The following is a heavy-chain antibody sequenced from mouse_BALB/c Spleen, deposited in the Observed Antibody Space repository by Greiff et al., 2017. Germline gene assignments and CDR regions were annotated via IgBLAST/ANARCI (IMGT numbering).Heavy chain of an antibody. Sequence: EVKLMESGGDLVKPGGSLKLSCAASGFTFSSYGMSWVRQTPDKRLEWVATISSGGSYTYYPDSVKGRFTISRDNAKNTLYLQMSSLKSEDTAMYYCARTDGHYPDCNFDVWGAGTTVTVSS. D-gene: IGHD2-3*01. J-gene: IGHJ1*01. V-gene: IGHV5-6*01. CDR1: GFTFSSYG. CDR3: ARTDGHYPDCNFDV. CDR2: ISSGGSYT.